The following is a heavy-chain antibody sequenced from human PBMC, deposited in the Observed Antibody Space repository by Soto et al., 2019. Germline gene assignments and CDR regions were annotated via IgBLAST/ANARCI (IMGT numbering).Heavy chain of an antibody. D-gene: IGHD3-16*02. V-gene: IGHV4-59*08. Sequence: QVQLQESGPGLVKPSETLSLTCTVSGGSISSYYWSWIRQPPGKGLAWIGYSFYSGSTNYNPSLKCRVTISVDTSQNPFSLKLSSVTAADTAVYYCARLYGLDAFDFWGQGTMVTVSS. CDR1: GGSISSYY. CDR3: ARLYGLDAFDF. CDR2: SFYSGST. J-gene: IGHJ3*01.